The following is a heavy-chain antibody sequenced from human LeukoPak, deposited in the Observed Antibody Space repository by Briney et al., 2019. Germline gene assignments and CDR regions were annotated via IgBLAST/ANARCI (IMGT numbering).Heavy chain of an antibody. D-gene: IGHD1-26*01. V-gene: IGHV4-59*01. CDR3: ARGNAGASVY. CDR1: GGSIRGYY. J-gene: IGHJ4*02. Sequence: SETLSLICTVSGGSIRGYYWRWIRQPPGQGLAGIGYIYYSGSTNYNPSLKSRVTISVDTAKNQFALKLSSVTAADTAVYYCARGNAGASVYWGQRTLVTVSS. CDR2: IYYSGST.